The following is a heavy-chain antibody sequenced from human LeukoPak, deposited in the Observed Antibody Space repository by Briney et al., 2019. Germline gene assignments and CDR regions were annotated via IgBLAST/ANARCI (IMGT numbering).Heavy chain of an antibody. CDR1: GGSISSYY. Sequence: PSETLSLTCTVSGGSISSYYWSWLRQTPGKGLEYIGYIYDSGSTNYNPSLKSRVTISVDTSKNQFSLQLSSVTAADTAVYYCARYDSRGDYYFDYRGQGTLVTVSS. J-gene: IGHJ4*02. D-gene: IGHD3-22*01. CDR2: IYDSGST. CDR3: ARYDSRGDYYFDY. V-gene: IGHV4-59*01.